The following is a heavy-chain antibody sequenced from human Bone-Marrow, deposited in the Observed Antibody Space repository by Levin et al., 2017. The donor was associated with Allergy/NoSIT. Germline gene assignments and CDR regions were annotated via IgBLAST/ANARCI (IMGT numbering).Heavy chain of an antibody. Sequence: KPSETLSLTCTVSGGSISNYYWSWIRQPPGKGLEWIGYISYGGSTNYNPSLKSRVTISVDTSKNQFSLKLSSVTAADTAVYYCARAGVDRFDYWGQGTLVTVSS. CDR2: ISYGGST. CDR1: GGSISNYY. J-gene: IGHJ4*02. D-gene: IGHD2-8*01. V-gene: IGHV4-59*01. CDR3: ARAGVDRFDY.